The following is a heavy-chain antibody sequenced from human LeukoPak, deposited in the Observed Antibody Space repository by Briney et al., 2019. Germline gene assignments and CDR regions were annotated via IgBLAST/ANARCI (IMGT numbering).Heavy chain of an antibody. CDR1: GFTFTSYA. D-gene: IGHD1-26*01. J-gene: IGHJ4*02. CDR2: ITGGGGST. Sequence: GGSLRLSCAASGFTFTSYAMSWVRQAPGKGLEWVSAITGGGGSTYYADSVKGRFTISRDNSKNTLYLQMNSLRAEDTAVYYCANSRSGPIVGAIGHWGQGTLVTVSS. V-gene: IGHV3-23*01. CDR3: ANSRSGPIVGAIGH.